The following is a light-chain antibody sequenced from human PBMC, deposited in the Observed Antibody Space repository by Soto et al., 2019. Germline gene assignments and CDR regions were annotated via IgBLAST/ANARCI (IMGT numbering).Light chain of an antibody. CDR3: QQYTNWPPLS. CDR2: DAS. J-gene: IGKJ4*01. Sequence: EIVMTQSPATLSVSPGEGATLSCRASQSVHNDLAWYQQKPGQAPRLLIYDASTRASGIPARFSGSGSGTDVTLTISSLQSEDSAVYYCQQYTNWPPLSFGGGTKVEI. V-gene: IGKV3-15*01. CDR1: QSVHND.